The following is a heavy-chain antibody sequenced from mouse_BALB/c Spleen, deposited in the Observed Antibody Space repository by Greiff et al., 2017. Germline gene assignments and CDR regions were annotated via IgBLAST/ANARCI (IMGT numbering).Heavy chain of an antibody. CDR3: ARVGTGYYAMDD. D-gene: IGHD4-1*01. Sequence: QVQLQQSGAELARPGASVKMFCKASGYTFTSYTMHWVKQRPGQGLEWIGYINPSSGYTNYNQKFKDKATLTADKSSSTAYRQLSSLTSEDSAVYVCARVGTGYYAMDDWGQGTSVTVSA. V-gene: IGHV1-4*01. J-gene: IGHJ4*01. CDR1: GYTFTSYT. CDR2: INPSSGYT.